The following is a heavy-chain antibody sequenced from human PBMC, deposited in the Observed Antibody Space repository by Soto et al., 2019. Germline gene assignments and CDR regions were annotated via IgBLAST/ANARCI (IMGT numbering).Heavy chain of an antibody. CDR1: GYTFTSYG. CDR3: AREGYYYGSGTPFDY. J-gene: IGHJ4*02. CDR2: ISAYNGNT. Sequence: QVQLVKSGAEVKKPGASVKVSCKASGYTFTSYGISWVRQAPGQGLEWMGWISAYNGNTNYAQKLQGRVTMTTDTSTSTAYMELRSLISEDTAVYYCAREGYYYGSGTPFDYRGQGTLVTVSS. D-gene: IGHD3-10*01. V-gene: IGHV1-18*01.